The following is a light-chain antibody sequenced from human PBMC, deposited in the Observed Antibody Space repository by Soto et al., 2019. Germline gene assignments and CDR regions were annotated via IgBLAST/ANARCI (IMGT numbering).Light chain of an antibody. CDR1: QSISAW. CDR2: KAS. Sequence: DIQMTQSPSTLSASVGDRVTITCRASQSISAWLAWYQQKPGKAPKLLIYKASSLESGVPSRFSGSGSGTEFTITISSLQPDDFATYYCQQYNNYGSWTFGQGTKVEIK. CDR3: QQYNNYGSWT. J-gene: IGKJ1*01. V-gene: IGKV1-5*03.